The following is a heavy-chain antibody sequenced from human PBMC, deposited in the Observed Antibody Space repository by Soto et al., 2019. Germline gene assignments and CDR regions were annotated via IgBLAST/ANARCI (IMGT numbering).Heavy chain of an antibody. CDR3: ARDRAARDEVNDAFDI. D-gene: IGHD6-6*01. Sequence: PGGSLRLSCAASGFTFSSYAMHWVRQAPGKGLEWVAVISYDGSNKYYADSVKGRFTISRDNSKNTLYLQMNSLRAEDTAVYYCARDRAARDEVNDAFDIWGQGTMVTVSS. J-gene: IGHJ3*02. V-gene: IGHV3-30-3*01. CDR2: ISYDGSNK. CDR1: GFTFSSYA.